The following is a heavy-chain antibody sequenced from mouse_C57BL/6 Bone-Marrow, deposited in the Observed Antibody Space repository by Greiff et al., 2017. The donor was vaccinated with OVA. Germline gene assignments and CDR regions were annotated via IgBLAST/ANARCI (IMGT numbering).Heavy chain of an antibody. CDR1: GYTFTDYE. V-gene: IGHV1-15*01. J-gene: IGHJ3*01. Sequence: VHLVESGAELVRPGASVTLSCKASGYTFTDYEMHWVKQTPVHGLEWIGAIDPETGGTAYNQKFKGKAILTADKSSSTAYMELRSLTSEDSAVYYCTKGGYYYGSIFAYWGQGTLVTVSA. CDR3: TKGGYYYGSIFAY. D-gene: IGHD1-1*01. CDR2: IDPETGGT.